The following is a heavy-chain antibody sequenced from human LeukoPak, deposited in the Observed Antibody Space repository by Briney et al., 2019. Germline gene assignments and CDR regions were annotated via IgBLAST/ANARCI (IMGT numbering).Heavy chain of an antibody. J-gene: IGHJ4*02. CDR2: ISGSGGST. V-gene: IGHV3-23*01. CDR3: ARDGGQIVGVTYYFDY. CDR1: GFTFSSYA. D-gene: IGHD1-26*01. Sequence: GGSLRLSCAASGFTFSSYAMSWVRQAPGKGLEWVSAISGSGGSTYCADSVKGRFTISRDNSKNTLYLQMNSLRAEDTAVYYCARDGGQIVGVTYYFDYWGQGTLVTVSS.